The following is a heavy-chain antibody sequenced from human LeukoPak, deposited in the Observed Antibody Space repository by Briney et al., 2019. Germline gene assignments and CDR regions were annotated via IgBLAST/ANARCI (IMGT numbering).Heavy chain of an antibody. CDR2: INENGDIA. CDR1: GFTFDDYA. Sequence: AGGSLRLSCAASGFTFDDYAMHWVRKGPGKSLEWVSLINENGDIAYYGDSVRGRFTVSRDNAKNSLYLQMNSLTTEDTALYYCAKARWEPNFDYWGQGTLVTVSS. D-gene: IGHD1-26*01. V-gene: IGHV3-43*02. CDR3: AKARWEPNFDY. J-gene: IGHJ4*02.